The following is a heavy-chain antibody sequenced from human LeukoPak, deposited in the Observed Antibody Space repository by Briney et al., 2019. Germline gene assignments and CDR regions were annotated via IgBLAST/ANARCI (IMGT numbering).Heavy chain of an antibody. CDR3: AREEAGHYYGSGSYHY. CDR2: IGSSSNYI. J-gene: IGHJ4*02. D-gene: IGHD3-10*01. Sequence: GGSLRLSCVASGFTFSSYSMNWVRQAPGKGLEWVSCIGSSSNYIYYGDSVKGRFTISRDNAKNSLYLQMNSLRAEDTAVYYCAREEAGHYYGSGSYHYWGQGTLVTVSS. V-gene: IGHV3-21*01. CDR1: GFTFSSYS.